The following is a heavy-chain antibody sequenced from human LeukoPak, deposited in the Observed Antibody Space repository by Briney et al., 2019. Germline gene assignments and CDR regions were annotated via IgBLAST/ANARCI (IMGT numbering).Heavy chain of an antibody. CDR1: GFTSSSYA. V-gene: IGHV3-23*01. CDR3: AKAMVGGVIRNFDY. Sequence: PGGSLRLSCAASGFTSSSYAMSWFGHAPRRGLQWGSAISGRGGRKYNPDAVKGRLTISRENSNNTPYLQKNSRRAEDTAVYYCAKAMVGGVIRNFDYWGQGTLVTVSS. J-gene: IGHJ4*02. CDR2: ISGRGGRK. D-gene: IGHD3-10*01.